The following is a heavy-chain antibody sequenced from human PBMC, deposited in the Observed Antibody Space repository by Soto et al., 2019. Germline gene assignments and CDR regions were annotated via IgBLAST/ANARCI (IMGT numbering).Heavy chain of an antibody. CDR1: GGSISSSSYY. V-gene: IGHV4-39*01. CDR3: ARQGGTIAARYGMDV. CDR2: IYYSGST. Sequence: QLQLQESGPGLVKPSETLSLTCTVSGGSISSSSYYWGWIRQPPGKGLEWIGSIYYSGSTYYNPSRKSRVTISVDTSKNQSSLKLSSVTAADTAVYYCARQGGTIAARYGMDVWGQGTTVTVS. D-gene: IGHD6-25*01. J-gene: IGHJ6*02.